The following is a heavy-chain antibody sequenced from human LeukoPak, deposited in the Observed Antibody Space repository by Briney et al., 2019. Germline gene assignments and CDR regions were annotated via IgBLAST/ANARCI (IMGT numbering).Heavy chain of an antibody. CDR3: ARGPSGYHNT. D-gene: IGHD5-12*01. CDR2: ISGSGGST. CDR1: GFTFSNHW. J-gene: IGHJ4*02. Sequence: GGSLRLSCAASGFTFSNHWMTWVRQAPGKGLEWVSAISGSGGSTYYADSVKGRFTISRDNSKNTLYLQMNSLRAEDTAVYYCARGPSGYHNTGGQGTLVTVSS. V-gene: IGHV3-23*01.